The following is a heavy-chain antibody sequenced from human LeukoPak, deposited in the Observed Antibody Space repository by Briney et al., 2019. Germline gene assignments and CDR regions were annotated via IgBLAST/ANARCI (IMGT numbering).Heavy chain of an antibody. CDR1: GYTFTSYG. CDR2: ISAYNGNT. D-gene: IGHD2-21*02. V-gene: IGHV1-18*01. J-gene: IGHJ4*02. CDR3: ARDRGIVVVTAIFDY. Sequence: EASVTVSCKASGYTFTSYGISWVRQAPGQGLEWMGWISAYNGNTNYAQKLQGRVTMTTDTSTSTAYMELRSLRSDDTAVYYCARDRGIVVVTAIFDYWGQGTLVTVSS.